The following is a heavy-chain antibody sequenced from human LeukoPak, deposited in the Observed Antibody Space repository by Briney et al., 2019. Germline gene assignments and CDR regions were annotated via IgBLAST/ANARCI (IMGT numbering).Heavy chain of an antibody. CDR1: GGSISSYY. CDR3: ARAPYDRFPFDY. Sequence: SETLSLTCTVSGGSISSYYWSWIRQPPGKGLEWMGYIYYSGSTNYNPSLKSRVTISVDTSKNQFSLKLSSVTAADTAVYYCARAPYDRFPFDYWGQGTLVTVSS. V-gene: IGHV4-59*01. CDR2: IYYSGST. J-gene: IGHJ4*02. D-gene: IGHD3-22*01.